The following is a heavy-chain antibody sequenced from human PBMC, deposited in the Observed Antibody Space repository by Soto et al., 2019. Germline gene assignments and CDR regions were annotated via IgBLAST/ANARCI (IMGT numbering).Heavy chain of an antibody. D-gene: IGHD1-26*01. J-gene: IGHJ4*02. CDR2: ISGSGGST. V-gene: IGHV3-23*01. CDR1: GFTFSSYA. CDR3: ARRGSGSYYDC. Sequence: EVPLLEAGGGLVQPGGSLRLSCAVSGFTFSSYAMRWVGQAPVKGLVWVSAISGSGGSTYYADSVTGRFTISRDNSENTLYLQMNSLRSEDTAVYYCARRGSGSYYDCWGQGTLVTVSS.